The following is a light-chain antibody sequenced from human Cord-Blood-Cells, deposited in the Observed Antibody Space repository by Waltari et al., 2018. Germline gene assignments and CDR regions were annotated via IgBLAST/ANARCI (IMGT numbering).Light chain of an antibody. CDR1: QSISSW. V-gene: IGKV1-5*03. J-gene: IGKJ2*01. CDR2: KAF. Sequence: DIQMTQSPSTLSASVGARVTITCRASQSISSWLAWYQQKPGKAPKLLIYKAFSLESGVPSRFSGSGSGTEFTLTNSSLQPDDFATYYCQQYNSPMYTFGQGTKLEIK. CDR3: QQYNSPMYT.